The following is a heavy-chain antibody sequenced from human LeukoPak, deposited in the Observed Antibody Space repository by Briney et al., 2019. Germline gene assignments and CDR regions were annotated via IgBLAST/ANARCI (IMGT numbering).Heavy chain of an antibody. CDR3: AKGSGSYFWTPFDY. J-gene: IGHJ4*02. CDR2: ISGSGGST. CDR1: GFTFSSYA. V-gene: IGHV3-23*01. Sequence: GGSLRLSCAASGFTFSSYAMSWVRQAPGKGLEWVSVISGSGGSTYYADSVKGRFTISRDNSKNTLYLQMNSLRADDTAVYYCAKGSGSYFWTPFDYWGQGTLVTVSS. D-gene: IGHD1-26*01.